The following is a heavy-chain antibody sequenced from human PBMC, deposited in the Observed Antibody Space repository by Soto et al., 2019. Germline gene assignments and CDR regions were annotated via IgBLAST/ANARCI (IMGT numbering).Heavy chain of an antibody. CDR3: AKLPEIGVAGTEYFQY. CDR1: GFTFRNYA. J-gene: IGHJ1*01. Sequence: DVQLLESGGGLVQPGGSLRLSCAASGFTFRNYAMTWVRQAPGKGLEWVSAITGSGVGTFYADSVKGRFTISRDNSKNKLFLQMNTLTPEDTAVYYCAKLPEIGVAGTEYFQYWGQGSLVTVSS. V-gene: IGHV3-23*01. CDR2: ITGSGVGT. D-gene: IGHD6-19*01.